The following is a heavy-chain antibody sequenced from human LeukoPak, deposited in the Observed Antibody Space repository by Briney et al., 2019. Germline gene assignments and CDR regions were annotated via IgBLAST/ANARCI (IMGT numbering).Heavy chain of an antibody. CDR2: ISAYNGNT. D-gene: IGHD6-6*01. CDR1: GYTFTSYG. CDR3: SRNIAARPSSVYY. V-gene: IGHV1-18*01. Sequence: ASVKVSCKASGYTFTSYGISWVRQAPGQGLEWMGWISAYNGNTNYAQKLQGRVTMTTDTSTSTAYMELRSLRAEDTAMYYCSRNIAARPSSVYYWGQGTLVTVSS. J-gene: IGHJ4*02.